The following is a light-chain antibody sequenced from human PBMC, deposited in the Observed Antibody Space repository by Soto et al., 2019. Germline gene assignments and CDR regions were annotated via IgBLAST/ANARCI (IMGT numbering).Light chain of an antibody. CDR2: GAY. Sequence: DIQMTQSPSSLSASLGDRVTVTCRASPSISTYLNWFQQRPGKAPKLLIYGAYTLQDGVPSRFSGSGSETEYTLTISSLQPEDFATYYCQQSFGAPRTFGQGTRVDIK. CDR3: QQSFGAPRT. CDR1: PSISTY. V-gene: IGKV1-39*01. J-gene: IGKJ1*01.